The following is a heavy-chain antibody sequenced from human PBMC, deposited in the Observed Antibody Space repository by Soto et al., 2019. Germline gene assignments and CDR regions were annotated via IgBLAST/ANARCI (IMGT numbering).Heavy chain of an antibody. V-gene: IGHV3-30*18. CDR2: ISYDGRNK. CDR3: IKDDSSGWPYYYGMDV. J-gene: IGHJ6*02. D-gene: IGHD6-19*01. CDR1: VLTFSNYA. Sequence: GGSLRLSCAASVLTFSNYAMNWVRQARGKGLEWVAVISYDGRNKYYADSVKGRFSISRDNSKKTLYLQMSSLRAEDTAVYYCIKDDSSGWPYYYGMDVWGQGTTVTVSS.